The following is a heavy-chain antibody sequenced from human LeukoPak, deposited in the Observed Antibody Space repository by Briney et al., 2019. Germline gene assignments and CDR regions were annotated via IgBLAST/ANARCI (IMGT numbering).Heavy chain of an antibody. Sequence: PGGSLRLSCAASGFTFSTYTMSWVRQAPGKGLEWVAFIRSKAYGGTTEYAASVKGRFTISRDDSKSIAYLQMNSLKTEDTAVYYCSRISAPKRPNNYYYYMDVWGKGTTVTISS. J-gene: IGHJ6*03. CDR1: GFTFSTYT. V-gene: IGHV3-49*04. D-gene: IGHD2-8*01. CDR2: IRSKAYGGTT. CDR3: SRISAPKRPNNYYYYMDV.